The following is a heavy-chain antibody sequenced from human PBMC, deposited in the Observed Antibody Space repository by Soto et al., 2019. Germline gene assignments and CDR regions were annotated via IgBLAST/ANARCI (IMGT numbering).Heavy chain of an antibody. Sequence: GHLVESGGGFVRPGGSLTLSCAASGFTFSNVWLSWVRQGPGKGLEWLGRIKSRTENETTDYASPAPGRFIISRDDSKNMLYLQLISLKSEDTCVYYCVTVLPQANSWFDYWGQGTPVTVSS. CDR3: VTVLPQANSWFDY. J-gene: IGHJ4*02. CDR1: GFTFSNVW. V-gene: IGHV3-15*01. CDR2: IKSRTENETT. D-gene: IGHD3-3*01.